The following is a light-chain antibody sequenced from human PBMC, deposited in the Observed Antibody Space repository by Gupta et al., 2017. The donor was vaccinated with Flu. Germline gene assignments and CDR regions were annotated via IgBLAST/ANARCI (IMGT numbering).Light chain of an antibody. CDR2: EVS. CDR1: SSDVGGYNY. CDR3: TSYTSSSFWV. J-gene: IGLJ3*02. V-gene: IGLV2-14*01. Sequence: QSALTQPASVSGSPGQSITISCTGTSSDVGGYNYVSWYQQHPGKAPKLMIYEVSNRPSGVSNRFSGSKCGNTAALTISGREAEDAADYYCTSYTSSSFWVFGGGTKLTVL.